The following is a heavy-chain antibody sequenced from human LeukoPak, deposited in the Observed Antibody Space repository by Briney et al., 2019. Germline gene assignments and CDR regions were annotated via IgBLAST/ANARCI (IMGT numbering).Heavy chain of an antibody. Sequence: GGSLRLSCAASGFTVSSNYMSWVRQAPGKGLEWVSVIYSGGSTYYADSVKGRFTISRDNSKNTLYLQMNSLRAEDTAVYYCARDDSSSWYGPEDYWGQGTLVTVSS. V-gene: IGHV3-53*01. D-gene: IGHD6-13*01. J-gene: IGHJ4*02. CDR1: GFTVSSNY. CDR2: IYSGGST. CDR3: ARDDSSSWYGPEDY.